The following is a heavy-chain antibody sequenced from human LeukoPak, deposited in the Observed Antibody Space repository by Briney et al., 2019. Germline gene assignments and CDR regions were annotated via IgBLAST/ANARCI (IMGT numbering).Heavy chain of an antibody. CDR3: ARASGSFDY. CDR1: GFTFSDYG. Sequence: GGSLRLSCAASGFTFSDYGIHWVRQAPGKGLEWVAVIWSDGSHKYYADSVKGRFTNSRENTKNTLYLQMNSLRVEDTAVYYCARASGSFDYWGQGTLVTVSS. D-gene: IGHD3-10*01. J-gene: IGHJ4*02. CDR2: IWSDGSHK. V-gene: IGHV3-33*01.